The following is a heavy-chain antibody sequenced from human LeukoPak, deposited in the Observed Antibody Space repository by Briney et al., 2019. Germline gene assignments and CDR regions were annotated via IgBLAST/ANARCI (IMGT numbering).Heavy chain of an antibody. CDR1: GYTLTELS. J-gene: IGHJ4*02. CDR2: FDPEDGET. Sequence: ASVKVSCKVSGYTLTELSMHWVRQAPGKGLEWMGGFDPEDGETIYAQKFQGRVTITEDTSTDTAYMELSSLRSEDTAVYYCATAPEYSSSSYFDYWGQGTLVTVSS. CDR3: ATAPEYSSSSYFDY. V-gene: IGHV1-24*01. D-gene: IGHD6-6*01.